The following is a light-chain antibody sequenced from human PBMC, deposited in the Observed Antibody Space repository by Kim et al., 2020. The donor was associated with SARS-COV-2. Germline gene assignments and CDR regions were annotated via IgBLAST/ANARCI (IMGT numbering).Light chain of an antibody. CDR2: DAS. CDR1: QSISVH. Sequence: PGERATLSCRASQSISVHLAWYQQKPGQAPRLLIYDASDRATGIPARFSGSGSGTDFTLTISSLEPEDFAVYYCQQRSNWPLITFGQGTRLE. CDR3: QQRSNWPLIT. J-gene: IGKJ5*01. V-gene: IGKV3-11*01.